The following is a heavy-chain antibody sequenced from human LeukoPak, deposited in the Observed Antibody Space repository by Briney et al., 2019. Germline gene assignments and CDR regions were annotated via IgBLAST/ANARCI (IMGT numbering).Heavy chain of an antibody. V-gene: IGHV4-4*02. D-gene: IGHD3-22*01. Sequence: PSETLSLTCTVSGGSLSGFYWSWVRQPPGKGLEWIGEIYHSGSTNYNPSLKSRVAISVDKSKNQFSLKLSSVTAADTAVYYCARDRDSSGYYYYYYGMDVWGQGTTVTVSS. J-gene: IGHJ6*02. CDR1: GGSLSGFY. CDR2: IYHSGST. CDR3: ARDRDSSGYYYYYYGMDV.